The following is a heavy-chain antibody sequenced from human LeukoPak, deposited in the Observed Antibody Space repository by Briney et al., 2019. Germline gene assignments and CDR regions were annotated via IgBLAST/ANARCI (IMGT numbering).Heavy chain of an antibody. J-gene: IGHJ3*01. Sequence: SETLSLTCTVSGGSISSSSYYWGWIRQPPGKGLEWIGSICYSGSTYYNPSLKSRVTISVDTSKNQFSLKLSSVTAADTAVYYCARQKWELPLDAFDVWGQGTMVTVSS. CDR1: GGSISSSSYY. V-gene: IGHV4-39*01. CDR3: ARQKWELPLDAFDV. CDR2: ICYSGST. D-gene: IGHD1-26*01.